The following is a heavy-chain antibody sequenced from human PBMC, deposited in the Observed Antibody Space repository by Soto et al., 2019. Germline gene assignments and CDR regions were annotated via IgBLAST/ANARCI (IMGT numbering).Heavy chain of an antibody. J-gene: IGHJ3*02. V-gene: IGHV3-30*18. CDR3: AKSPGGYYSFDI. CDR1: GFTFSSYG. CDR2: ISYDGSNK. Sequence: AGGSLRLSCAASGFTFSSYGMRWVRQAPGKGLEWVAVISYDGSNKYYADSVKGRFTISRDNSKNTLYLQMNSLRAEDTVVYCCAKSPGGYYSFDIWGRVTMSAVSS. D-gene: IGHD3-3*01.